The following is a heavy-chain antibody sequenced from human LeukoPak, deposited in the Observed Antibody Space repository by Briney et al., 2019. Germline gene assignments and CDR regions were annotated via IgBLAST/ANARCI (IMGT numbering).Heavy chain of an antibody. D-gene: IGHD3-10*01. CDR2: ISAYNGNI. CDR1: GYTFSSYG. J-gene: IGHJ4*02. CDR3: AREHGSGSYYNPVGFDY. V-gene: IGHV1-18*01. Sequence: ASVKVSCKASGYTFSSYGISWVRQAPGQGLEWMGWISAYNGNINYIQKFQGRVTMTTDTSTSTAYMELRRLRSDDTAVYYCAREHGSGSYYNPVGFDYWGQGTLVTVSS.